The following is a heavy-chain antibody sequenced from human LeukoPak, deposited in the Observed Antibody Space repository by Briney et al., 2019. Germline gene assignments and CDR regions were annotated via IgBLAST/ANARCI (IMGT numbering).Heavy chain of an antibody. Sequence: GGSLRLSCAASGFTFSSYAMHWVRQAPGKGLEWVAVISYDGSNKYYADSVKGRFTISRDNSKNTLYLQMNSLRAEDTAVYYCARDLNDESYFDYWGQGTLVTVSS. J-gene: IGHJ4*02. CDR3: ARDLNDESYFDY. CDR2: ISYDGSNK. CDR1: GFTFSSYA. D-gene: IGHD3-16*01. V-gene: IGHV3-30*04.